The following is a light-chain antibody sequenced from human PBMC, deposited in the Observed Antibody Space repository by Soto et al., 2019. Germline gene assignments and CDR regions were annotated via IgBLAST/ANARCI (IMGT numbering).Light chain of an antibody. V-gene: IGLV1-47*01. CDR2: RNN. Sequence: QSVLTQPPSVSGAPGQRVTISCTGSNSNIGAGYDVNWYQHFPGTAPKLLTYRNNQRPSGVPDRFSGSKSGTSASLAISGLRSEDEADYCCAAWDASLSGPVFGGGTQLTVL. J-gene: IGLJ2*01. CDR1: NSNIGAGYD. CDR3: AAWDASLSGPV.